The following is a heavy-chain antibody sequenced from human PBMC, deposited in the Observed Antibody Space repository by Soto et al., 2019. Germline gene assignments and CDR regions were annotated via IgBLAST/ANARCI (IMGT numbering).Heavy chain of an antibody. D-gene: IGHD4-17*01. V-gene: IGHV4-39*07. CDR1: GDSISSRSYY. CDR2: IYYSGST. J-gene: IGHJ6*02. Sequence: SETLSLTCTVTGDSISSRSYYWGWIRQPPGKGLEWIGSIYYSGSTYNNPSLRSRVSMSIDTSKDQFSLKLSSVTAADTAVYYCARDPLTTFYGMDVWGQGTTVTVSS. CDR3: ARDPLTTFYGMDV.